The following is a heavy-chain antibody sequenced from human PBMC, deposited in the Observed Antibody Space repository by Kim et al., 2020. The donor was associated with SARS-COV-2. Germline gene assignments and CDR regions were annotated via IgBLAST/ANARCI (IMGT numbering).Heavy chain of an antibody. CDR2: IYSGGSST. J-gene: IGHJ4*02. D-gene: IGHD6-19*01. CDR1: GFTFSSYA. Sequence: GGSLRLSCAASGFTFSSYAMSWVRQAPGKGLEWVSVIYSGGSSTYYADSVKGRFTISRDNSKNTLYLQMNSLRAEDTAVYYCAKDIAPRTGGSGWSALDYWGQGNLVTVSS. V-gene: IGHV3-23*03. CDR3: AKDIAPRTGGSGWSALDY.